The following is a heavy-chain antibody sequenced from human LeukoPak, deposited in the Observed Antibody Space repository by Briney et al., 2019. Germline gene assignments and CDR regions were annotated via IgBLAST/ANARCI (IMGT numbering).Heavy chain of an antibody. CDR2: IKQDGSEK. V-gene: IGHV3-7*03. CDR1: GFTFSSYE. Sequence: GGSLRLSCAASGFTFSSYEMNWVRQAPGKGLEWVANIKQDGSEKYYVDSVKGRFTISRDNAKNSLYLQMNSLRAEDTAVYYCAREMVAVAGTNFDYWGQGTLVTVSS. D-gene: IGHD6-19*01. J-gene: IGHJ4*02. CDR3: AREMVAVAGTNFDY.